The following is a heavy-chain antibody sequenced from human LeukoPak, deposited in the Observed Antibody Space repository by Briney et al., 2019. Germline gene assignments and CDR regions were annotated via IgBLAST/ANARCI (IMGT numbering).Heavy chain of an antibody. CDR2: IYYSGST. Sequence: SETLSLTCTVSGGSISSSSYYWGWIRQPPGKGLEWIGSIYYSGSTNYNPSLKSRVTISVDTSKNQFSLKLSSVTAADTAVYYCARDHQGTYFDFWSGSKANNYYYMDVWGKGTTVTVSS. CDR1: GGSISSSSYY. J-gene: IGHJ6*03. V-gene: IGHV4-39*07. CDR3: ARDHQGTYFDFWSGSKANNYYYMDV. D-gene: IGHD3-3*01.